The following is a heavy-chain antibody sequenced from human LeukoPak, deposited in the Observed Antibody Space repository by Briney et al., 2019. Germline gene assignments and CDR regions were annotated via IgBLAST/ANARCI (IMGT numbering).Heavy chain of an antibody. D-gene: IGHD6-19*01. CDR2: IYYSRRT. Sequence: SETLSLTCTVSGGSISSYYWSWIRQPPGKGRGWVGYIYYSRRTNYNQSLKRRVTISVNTSKNQSSLKLSSLPDADTAVYYCTRQIGIAVANAFDIWGQGTMVTVSS. CDR1: GGSISSYY. CDR3: TRQIGIAVANAFDI. V-gene: IGHV4-59*08. J-gene: IGHJ3*02.